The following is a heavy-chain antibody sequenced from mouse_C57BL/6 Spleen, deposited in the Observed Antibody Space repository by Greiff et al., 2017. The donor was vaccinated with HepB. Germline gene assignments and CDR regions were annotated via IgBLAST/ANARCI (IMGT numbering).Heavy chain of an antibody. CDR1: GYTFTDYE. CDR2: IDPETGGT. CDR3: TRSYYYGSSYYAMGY. J-gene: IGHJ4*01. Sequence: VQLQQSGAELVRPGASVTLSCKASGYTFTDYEMHWVKQTPVHGLEWIGAIDPETGGTAYNQKFKGKAILTADKSSSTAYMELRSLTSEDSAVYYCTRSYYYGSSYYAMGYWGQGTSVTVSS. V-gene: IGHV1-15*01. D-gene: IGHD1-1*01.